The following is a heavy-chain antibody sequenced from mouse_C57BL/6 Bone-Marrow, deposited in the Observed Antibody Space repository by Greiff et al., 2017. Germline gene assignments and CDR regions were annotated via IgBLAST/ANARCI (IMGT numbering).Heavy chain of an antibody. V-gene: IGHV1-53*01. Sequence: QVQLQQPGTELVKPGASVKLSCKASGYTFTSYWMHWVKQRPGQGLEWIGNINPSYGGPNYNEKFKGKATLTVDKSSGTAFMQLSSLTSEDSAVDYCARYYCGSTGFDYWGQGTTLTVSS. CDR2: INPSYGGP. CDR3: ARYYCGSTGFDY. D-gene: IGHD1-1*01. J-gene: IGHJ2*01. CDR1: GYTFTSYW.